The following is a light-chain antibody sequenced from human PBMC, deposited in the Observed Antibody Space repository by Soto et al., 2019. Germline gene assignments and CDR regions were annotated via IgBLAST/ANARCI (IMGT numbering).Light chain of an antibody. CDR3: SSYTRSSTLV. V-gene: IGLV2-14*01. Sequence: QSALTQPASESGSPGQSITISCTGTSSDVGGYNYVSWYQQHPGKAPKLMSYEVSNRPSGVSNRFSGSKSGNTASLTISGLQAEDEADYYCSSYTRSSTLVFGTGTKLTVL. J-gene: IGLJ1*01. CDR2: EVS. CDR1: SSDVGGYNY.